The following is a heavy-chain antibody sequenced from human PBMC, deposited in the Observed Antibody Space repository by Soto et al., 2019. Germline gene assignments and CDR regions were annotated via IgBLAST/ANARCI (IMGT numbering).Heavy chain of an antibody. D-gene: IGHD2-21*01. CDR1: GGSLSDYF. CDR2: INHLGSI. V-gene: IGHV4-34*01. J-gene: IGHJ6*03. CDR3: ARGGISHWAYFYYMDV. Sequence: PSETLSLTCVVSGGSLSDYFWSWIRQPPGMALEWIGEINHLGSINYNPSLKSRVTMSVDTSKNQFSLTLNSVTAADTVSYYCARGGISHWAYFYYMDVWDRGTTVTVSS.